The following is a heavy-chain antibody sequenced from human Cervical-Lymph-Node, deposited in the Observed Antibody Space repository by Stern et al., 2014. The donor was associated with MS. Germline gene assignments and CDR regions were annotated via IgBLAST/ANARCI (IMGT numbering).Heavy chain of an antibody. J-gene: IGHJ4*02. CDR1: GFTFNNSA. D-gene: IGHD1-26*01. CDR2: IVVGSGNT. CDR3: ATGILGATPLFAH. Sequence: QMQLVQSGPEVRKPGTSVKVSCTASGFTFNNSAVQWVRQARGQRLEWTGWIVVGSGNTIYAQQFQERVTISRDMSTNTAYMALSSLRSEDTAVYYCATGILGATPLFAHWGQGSLVTVSS. V-gene: IGHV1-58*01.